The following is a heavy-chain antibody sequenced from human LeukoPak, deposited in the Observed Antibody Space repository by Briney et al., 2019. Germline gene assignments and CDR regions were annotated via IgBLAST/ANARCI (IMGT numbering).Heavy chain of an antibody. CDR1: GFTVSSNY. Sequence: GGLRLSCAASGFTVSSNYMSWVRQAPGKGLEWVSVIYSGGSTYYADSVKGRFTISRDNSKNTLYLQMNSLRAEDTAMYYCARDYGRSRDYGMDVWGQGTTVTVSS. D-gene: IGHD3-10*01. CDR2: IYSGGST. V-gene: IGHV3-53*01. J-gene: IGHJ6*02. CDR3: ARDYGRSRDYGMDV.